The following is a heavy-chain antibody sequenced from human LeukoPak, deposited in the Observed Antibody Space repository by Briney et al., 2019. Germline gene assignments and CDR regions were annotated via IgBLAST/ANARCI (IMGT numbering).Heavy chain of an antibody. D-gene: IGHD2-2*01. J-gene: IGHJ4*02. CDR2: IWYDGSNK. CDR1: GSPFNDYG. V-gene: IGHV3-33*01. CDR3: ATTCRGRGSTSCFSDFDY. Sequence: GGSLRLSCATSGSPFNDYGFHWVRQAPGKGLEWVAVIWYDGSNKDYGDSVKGRFAISRDDSKSMVYLQMNSLRAEDTAMYYCATTCRGRGSTSCFSDFDYWGPGTLVTVSS.